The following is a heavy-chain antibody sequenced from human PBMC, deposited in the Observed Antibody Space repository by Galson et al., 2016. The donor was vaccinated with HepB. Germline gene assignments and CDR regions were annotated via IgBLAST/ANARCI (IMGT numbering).Heavy chain of an antibody. J-gene: IGHJ6*04. V-gene: IGHV3-23*01. CDR2: NSGSGDRR. CDR3: TKVWDPLPGHYGMDL. D-gene: IGHD1-26*01. Sequence: SLRLSCAASGFSFSTYAMSWVRQAPGKGLEGVSYNSGSGDRRYYADSVKGRFTVSRDNAKNALYLQMNSLSVDDTALYYCTKVWDPLPGHYGMDLWGKGTTVTVSS. CDR1: GFSFSTYA.